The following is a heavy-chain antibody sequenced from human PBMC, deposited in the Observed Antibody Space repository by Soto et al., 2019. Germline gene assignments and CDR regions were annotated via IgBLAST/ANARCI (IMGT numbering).Heavy chain of an antibody. D-gene: IGHD6-13*01. CDR2: IYSGGST. Sequence: GGSLRRSCAASGFTVSSNYMSWVRQAPGKGLEWVSVIYSGGSTYYADSVKGRFTISRDNSKNTLYLQMNSLRAEDTAVYYCARAWGSWPDYYYGMDVWGQGTTVTVS. CDR3: ARAWGSWPDYYYGMDV. V-gene: IGHV3-53*01. J-gene: IGHJ6*02. CDR1: GFTVSSNY.